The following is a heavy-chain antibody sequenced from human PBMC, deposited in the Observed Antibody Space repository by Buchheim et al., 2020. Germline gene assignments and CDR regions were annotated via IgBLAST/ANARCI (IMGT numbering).Heavy chain of an antibody. Sequence: QVQLQQWGAGLLKPSETLSLTCAVYGGSFSGYYWSWIRQPPGKGLEWIGEINHSGSTNYNPSLKSRVTISVDTSKNQFSLKLSSVTAADTAVYYCARGRRIAVAAGNWFDPWGQGTL. D-gene: IGHD6-19*01. CDR1: GGSFSGYY. J-gene: IGHJ5*02. CDR3: ARGRRIAVAAGNWFDP. V-gene: IGHV4-34*01. CDR2: INHSGST.